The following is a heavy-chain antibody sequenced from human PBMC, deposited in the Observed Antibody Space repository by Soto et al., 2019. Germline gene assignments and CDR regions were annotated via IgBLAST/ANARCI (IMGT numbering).Heavy chain of an antibody. CDR2: ISYDGSNK. CDR1: GFTFSSDG. D-gene: IGHD1-26*01. Sequence: QVQLVESGGGVVQPGRSLRLSCAASGFTFSSDGMHWVRQAPGKGLEWVAVISYDGSNKYYADSVKGRFTISRDNSNNTLYLQMNSLRADETAVYYCASAPPNQGELLFPVYWRHGTLVTVSS. V-gene: IGHV3-30*03. CDR3: ASAPPNQGELLFPVY. J-gene: IGHJ4*01.